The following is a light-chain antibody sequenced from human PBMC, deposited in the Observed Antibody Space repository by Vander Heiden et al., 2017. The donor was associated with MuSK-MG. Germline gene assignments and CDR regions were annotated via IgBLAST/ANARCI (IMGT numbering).Light chain of an antibody. CDR2: GNS. J-gene: IGLJ3*02. V-gene: IGLV1-40*01. Sequence: SVPTQPPSVSGAPGQRVTISCTGSRSNIGAGYALHWYQQLPGTAPKLPIYGNSNRPSGVPDRFSVSKSGTAASLAITGLQAEDEAGYYCQSYDSSLSGAVFGGGTQLTRP. CDR3: QSYDSSLSGAV. CDR1: RSNIGAGYA.